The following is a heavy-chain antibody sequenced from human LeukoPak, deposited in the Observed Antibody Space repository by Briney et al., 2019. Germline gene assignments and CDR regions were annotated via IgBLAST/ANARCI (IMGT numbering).Heavy chain of an antibody. J-gene: IGHJ6*03. Sequence: SETLSLTCAVYGGSFSGYYWSWIRQPPGKGLEWIGEINHSGSTNYNPSLKSRVTISVDTSKNQFSLKLSSVTTADTAVDYCARSYSSSWTFYYYYMDVWGKGTTVTVSS. CDR3: ARSYSSSWTFYYYYMDV. CDR2: INHSGST. CDR1: GGSFSGYY. D-gene: IGHD6-13*01. V-gene: IGHV4-34*01.